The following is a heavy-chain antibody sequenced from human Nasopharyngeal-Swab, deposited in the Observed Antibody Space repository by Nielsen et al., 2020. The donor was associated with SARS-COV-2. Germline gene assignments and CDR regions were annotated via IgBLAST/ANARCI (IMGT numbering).Heavy chain of an antibody. J-gene: IGHJ3*02. CDR3: ATRLYCSSTSCYGGDAFDI. CDR2: IYTSGST. CDR1: GGSISSGSYY. V-gene: IGHV4-61*02. Sequence: SETLSLTCTVSGGSISSGSYYWSWIRQPAGKGLEWIGRIYTSGSTNYNPSLKSRVTISVDTSKNQLSLKLSSVTAADTAVYYCATRLYCSSTSCYGGDAFDIWGQGTMVTVSS. D-gene: IGHD2-2*01.